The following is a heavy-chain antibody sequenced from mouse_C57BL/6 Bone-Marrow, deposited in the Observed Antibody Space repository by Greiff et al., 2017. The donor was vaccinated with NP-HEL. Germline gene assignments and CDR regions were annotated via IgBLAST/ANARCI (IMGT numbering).Heavy chain of an antibody. Sequence: QVHLQQPGAELVRPGTSVKLSCKASGYTFTSYWMHWVKQRPGQGLEWIGVIDPSDSYTNYNQKFKGKATLTVDTSSSTAYMQLSSLASEDSAVYYCATLLRGIDYWGQGTTLTVSS. J-gene: IGHJ2*01. CDR3: ATLLRGIDY. D-gene: IGHD1-1*01. V-gene: IGHV1-59*01. CDR1: GYTFTSYW. CDR2: IDPSDSYT.